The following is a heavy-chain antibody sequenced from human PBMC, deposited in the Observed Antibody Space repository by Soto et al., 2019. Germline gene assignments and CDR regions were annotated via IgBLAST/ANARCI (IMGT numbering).Heavy chain of an antibody. J-gene: IGHJ6*02. V-gene: IGHV4-59*01. CDR1: GGSISGYY. CDR3: ARHPWGYCGTDCSPLDV. Sequence: SETLSLTCTVSGGSISGYYWSWLRQPPGKGLEWIGYMYNTGSTVYNPSFKSRVTISVDTSKNQFSLKLNSVTAADTAVYYCARHPWGYCGTDCSPLDVWGQGTTVTVS. D-gene: IGHD2-21*02. CDR2: MYNTGST.